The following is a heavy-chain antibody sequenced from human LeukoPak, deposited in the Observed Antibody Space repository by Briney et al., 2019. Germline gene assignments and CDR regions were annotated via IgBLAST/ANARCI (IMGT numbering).Heavy chain of an antibody. V-gene: IGHV1-46*01. D-gene: IGHD6-19*01. CDR1: GYTFTSYY. CDR3: ARDRLAVAGQEGFDY. CDR2: INPSGGST. J-gene: IGHJ4*02. Sequence: GASVKVSCKASGYTFTSYYMHWVRQAPGQGLEWMGIINPSGGSTSYAQKFQGRVTMTRDTSTSTVYMELSSLRSEDTAVYYCARDRLAVAGQEGFDYWGQGTLVTVSS.